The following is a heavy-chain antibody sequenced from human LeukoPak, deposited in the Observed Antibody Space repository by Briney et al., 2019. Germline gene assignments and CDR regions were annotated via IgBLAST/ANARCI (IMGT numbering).Heavy chain of an antibody. CDR1: GGSISSGGYY. CDR3: AIGGNSALDV. V-gene: IGHV4-31*03. J-gene: IGHJ6*02. D-gene: IGHD4-23*01. CDR2: IYYSGST. Sequence: SETLSLTCTVSGGSISSGGYYWSWIRQHPGKGLEWIGYIYYSGSTYYNPSLKSRVTISVDTSKNQFSLKLSPVTAADTAVYYCAIGGNSALDVWGQGTTVTVSS.